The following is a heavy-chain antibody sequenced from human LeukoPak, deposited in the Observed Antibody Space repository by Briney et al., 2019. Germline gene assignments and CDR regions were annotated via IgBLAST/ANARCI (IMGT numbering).Heavy chain of an antibody. D-gene: IGHD5-24*01. CDR1: GFTFSDHY. CDR3: ASSDGYNSIDY. V-gene: IGHV3-72*01. CDR2: TRNKADSYTI. J-gene: IGHJ4*02. Sequence: GSLRLSCAASGFTFSDHYMDWVRQAPGKGLEWVGRTRNKADSYTIQYAASVKGRFTISRDDSKNSLYLQMNSLKTEDTAVHYCASSDGYNSIDYWGQGTLVTVSS.